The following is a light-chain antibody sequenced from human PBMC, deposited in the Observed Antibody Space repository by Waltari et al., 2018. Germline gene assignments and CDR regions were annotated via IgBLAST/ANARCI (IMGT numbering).Light chain of an antibody. Sequence: DIQMTQSPSTLSASVGDRVTITCRASQRITTWLAWYQQKPGRAPQLLIYKASTLQSGVPSRFSASGSGTEFTLTISSLQPDDFATYYCQQYHSFSRFAFGPGTKVHLK. J-gene: IGKJ3*01. CDR1: QRITTW. CDR3: QQYHSFSRFA. V-gene: IGKV1-5*03. CDR2: KAS.